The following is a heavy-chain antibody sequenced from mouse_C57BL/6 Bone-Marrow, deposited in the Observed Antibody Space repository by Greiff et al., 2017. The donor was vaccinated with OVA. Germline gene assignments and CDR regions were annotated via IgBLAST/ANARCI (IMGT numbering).Heavy chain of an antibody. V-gene: IGHV1-26*01. Sequence: EVQLQQSGPELVKPGASVKISCKASGYTFTDYYMNWVKQSHGKSLEWIGDINPNNGGTSYNQKFKGKATLTVDKSSSTAYMELRSLTSEDSAVYYCARGGSGSRYAMDYWGQGTSVTVSS. D-gene: IGHD3-2*02. CDR1: GYTFTDYY. CDR2: INPNNGGT. J-gene: IGHJ4*01. CDR3: ARGGSGSRYAMDY.